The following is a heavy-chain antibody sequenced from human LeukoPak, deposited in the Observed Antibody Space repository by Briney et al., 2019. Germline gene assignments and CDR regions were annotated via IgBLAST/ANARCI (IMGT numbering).Heavy chain of an antibody. CDR3: VVAADTAMVKDYYGMDV. CDR2: IIPILGIA. Sequence: GASVKVSCKASGGTFSSYAISWVRQAPGQGLEWMGRIIPILGIANYAQKFQGRVTITADKSTSTAYMELSSLRSEDIAVYYCVVAADTAMVKDYYGMDVWGQGTTVTVSS. J-gene: IGHJ6*02. V-gene: IGHV1-69*04. CDR1: GGTFSSYA. D-gene: IGHD5-18*01.